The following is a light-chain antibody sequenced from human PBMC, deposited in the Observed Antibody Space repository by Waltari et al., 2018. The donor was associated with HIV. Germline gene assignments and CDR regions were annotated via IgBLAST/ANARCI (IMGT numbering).Light chain of an antibody. CDR2: EGS. Sequence: QSALTQPASVSGSPGQSITISCTGTNSDVGSYNLVSWYQQHPGKAPKLMIYEGSKRPSGVSNRCSGAKSGNTASRTISGLQAEDEADYYCCSYAGSNTFVFGTGTKVTVL. CDR3: CSYAGSNTFV. CDR1: NSDVGSYNL. V-gene: IGLV2-23*03. J-gene: IGLJ1*01.